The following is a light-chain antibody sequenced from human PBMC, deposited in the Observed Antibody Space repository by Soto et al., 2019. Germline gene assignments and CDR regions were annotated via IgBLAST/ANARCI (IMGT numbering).Light chain of an antibody. CDR3: QQSYMDPIT. CDR2: AAS. Sequence: DIQMAQSPSSLSASVGDRVTITCRASQSISSYLSWYQQKPGKAPNLLIYAASSLQSGVPSRFSGSGGGTDFTLSISSVQPEDFATYFCQQSYMDPITFGQGTRLEIK. CDR1: QSISSY. J-gene: IGKJ5*01. V-gene: IGKV1-39*01.